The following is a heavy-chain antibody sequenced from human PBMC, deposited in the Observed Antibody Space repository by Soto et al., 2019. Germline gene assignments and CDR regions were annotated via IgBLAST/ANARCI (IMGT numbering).Heavy chain of an antibody. V-gene: IGHV3-23*01. CDR1: GFTFSSYS. CDR3: AKKVNSGPGSQYFDY. Sequence: HPGGSLRLSCAASGFTFSSYSMSWVRQAPGKGLEWVSGFRTSGDGGTTYYADSVKGRFTIPRDNSKNMLFLQMNSLRAEDTAIYYCAKKVNSGPGSQYFDYWGQGTLVTVS. D-gene: IGHD3-10*01. CDR2: FRTSGDGGTT. J-gene: IGHJ4*02.